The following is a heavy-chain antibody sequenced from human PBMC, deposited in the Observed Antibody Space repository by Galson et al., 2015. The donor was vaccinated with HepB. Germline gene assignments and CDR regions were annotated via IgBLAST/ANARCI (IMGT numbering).Heavy chain of an antibody. CDR2: ITNRGDAT. CDR3: ARRGDGSYYPSDY. Sequence: SLRLSCAASGFTFSNYAMRWVRQAPGQGLEWVSSITNRGDATYYVDSVKGRFTISRDNSKNTVYLQMNSLRAEDTAVYYCARRGDGSYYPSDYWGQGTLVTVSS. J-gene: IGHJ4*02. D-gene: IGHD2-21*01. V-gene: IGHV3-23*01. CDR1: GFTFSNYA.